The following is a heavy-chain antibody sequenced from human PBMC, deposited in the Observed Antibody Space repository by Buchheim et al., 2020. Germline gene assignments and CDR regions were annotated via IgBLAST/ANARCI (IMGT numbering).Heavy chain of an antibody. CDR2: ISSSGSTI. V-gene: IGHV3-48*03. D-gene: IGHD3-9*01. CDR1: GFTFSSYE. J-gene: IGHJ6*02. Sequence: EVQLVESGGGLVQPGGSLRLSCAASGFTFSSYEMNWVRQAPGKGLEWVSYISSSGSTIYYADSVKGRLTISRDNATNTLYLQMNSLRAEDTAVYYCASLIAPYYDILTGYSYYGMDVWGQGTT. CDR3: ASLIAPYYDILTGYSYYGMDV.